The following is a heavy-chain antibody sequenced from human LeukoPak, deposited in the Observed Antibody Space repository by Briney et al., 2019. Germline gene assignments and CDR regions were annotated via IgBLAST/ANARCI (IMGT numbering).Heavy chain of an antibody. J-gene: IGHJ4*02. CDR1: GGSISSSSYY. V-gene: IGHV4-39*07. CDR2: IYYSGST. CDR3: ASAGLYYYDSSGYLPFDC. Sequence: SETLSLTCTVSGGSISSSSYYWGWIRQPPGKGLEWIGSIYYSGSTYYNPSLKSRVTISVDTSKNQFSLKLSSVTAADTAVYYCASAGLYYYDSSGYLPFDCWGQGTLVTVSS. D-gene: IGHD3-22*01.